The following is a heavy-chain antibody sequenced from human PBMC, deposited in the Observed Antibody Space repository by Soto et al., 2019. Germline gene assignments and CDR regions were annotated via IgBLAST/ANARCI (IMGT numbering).Heavy chain of an antibody. CDR3: TTNFYSDYGMDV. J-gene: IGHJ6*02. CDR2: IKSKSDGGTT. D-gene: IGHD4-4*01. CDR1: GITFSKAW. V-gene: IGHV3-15*01. Sequence: EVQLVESGGGLVKPGGSLRLSCAASGITFSKAWMNWVRQSPGKGLEWVGRIKSKSDGGTTDYAAPVKGRLTISRDDSKNTLCLQMNSLKTEDTAVYYCTTNFYSDYGMDVWGQGTTVTVSS.